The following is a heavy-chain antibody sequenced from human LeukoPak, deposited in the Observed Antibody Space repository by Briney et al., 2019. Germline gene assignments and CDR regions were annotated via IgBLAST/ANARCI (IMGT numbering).Heavy chain of an antibody. CDR1: GGTFSSYA. D-gene: IGHD4-17*01. CDR2: ISAYNGNT. Sequence: ASVKVSCKASGGTFSSYAISWVRQAPGQGLEWMGWISAYNGNTNYAQKFQDRVTMTTDTSTSTAYMELRGLRSDDTAMYSCARAGATVTTHFDFWGQGTVVTVSS. J-gene: IGHJ4*02. V-gene: IGHV1-18*01. CDR3: ARAGATVTTHFDF.